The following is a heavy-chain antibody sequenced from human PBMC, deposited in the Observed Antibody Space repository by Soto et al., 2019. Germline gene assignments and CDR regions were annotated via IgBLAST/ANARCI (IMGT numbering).Heavy chain of an antibody. CDR2: ISWDGGIT. Sequence: GGSLRLSCAASGFTFDDYTMQWVRQAPGKGLEWVSLISWDGGITYYADSVKGRFTISRDSSKNSLYLQMNSLTTEDTALYYCAKAGAYNYGSYFDYWGQGTLVTVSS. D-gene: IGHD5-18*01. V-gene: IGHV3-43*01. CDR1: GFTFDDYT. J-gene: IGHJ4*02. CDR3: AKAGAYNYGSYFDY.